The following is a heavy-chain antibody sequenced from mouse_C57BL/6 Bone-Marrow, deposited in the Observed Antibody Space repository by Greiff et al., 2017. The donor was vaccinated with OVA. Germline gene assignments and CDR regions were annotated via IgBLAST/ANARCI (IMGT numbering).Heavy chain of an antibody. CDR1: GYTFTSYW. CDR3: ARDGTVSTWFDY. J-gene: IGHJ2*01. V-gene: IGHV1-55*01. D-gene: IGHD1-1*01. Sequence: QVQLQQPGAELVKPGASVKMSCKASGYTFTSYWITWVKQRPGQGLEWIGDIYPGSGSTNYNEKFKSKATLTVDTSSSTAYMQLSSLTSEDSAVYYCARDGTVSTWFDYWGQGTTLTVSS. CDR2: IYPGSGST.